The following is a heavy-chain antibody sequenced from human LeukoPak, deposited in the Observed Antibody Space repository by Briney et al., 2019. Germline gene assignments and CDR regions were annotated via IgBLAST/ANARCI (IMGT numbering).Heavy chain of an antibody. Sequence: GGSLRLSCAASGFTFSSYAMSWVRQAPGKGLEWVSAIGGSGGSTYYADSVKGRFTISRDNSKNTLYLQMNSLRAEDTAVYYCAKDGSVVVAATPDYWGQGTLVTVSS. CDR3: AKDGSVVVAATPDY. CDR2: IGGSGGST. J-gene: IGHJ4*02. D-gene: IGHD2-15*01. V-gene: IGHV3-23*01. CDR1: GFTFSSYA.